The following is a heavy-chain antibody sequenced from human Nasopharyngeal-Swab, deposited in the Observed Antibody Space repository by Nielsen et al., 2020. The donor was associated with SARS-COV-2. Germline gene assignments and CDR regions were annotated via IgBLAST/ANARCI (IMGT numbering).Heavy chain of an antibody. CDR2: IGVYKGET. D-gene: IGHD1-14*01. CDR1: GYTFTSYG. V-gene: IGHV1-18*04. CDR3: ARDPEGDTDFDY. J-gene: IGHJ4*02. Sequence: VSVKVSCKASGYTFTSYGISWVRQAPGQGLEWIGWIGVYKGETNYAQKFRDRITMTTDRSTSTAYMELRTLRSDDTAVYYCARDPEGDTDFDYWGQGTLVTVSS.